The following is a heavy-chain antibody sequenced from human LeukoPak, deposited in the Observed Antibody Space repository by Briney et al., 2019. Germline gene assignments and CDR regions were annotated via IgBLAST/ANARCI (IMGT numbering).Heavy chain of an antibody. J-gene: IGHJ4*02. D-gene: IGHD6-13*01. CDR2: IYYTGST. V-gene: IGHV4-59*01. CDR1: GGSISRDY. Sequence: SETLSLTCTVSGGSISRDYWSWIRQPPGKGLEWIGYIYYTGSTNYNPSLKSRVTISVDTSKNQFSLKLSSVTAADTAVYYCARDRPGGSSLDYWAREPWSPSPQ. CDR3: ARDRPGGSSLDY.